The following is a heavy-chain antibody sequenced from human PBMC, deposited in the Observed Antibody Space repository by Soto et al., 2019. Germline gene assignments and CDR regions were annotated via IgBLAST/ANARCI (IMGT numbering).Heavy chain of an antibody. CDR2: IGPESGAT. J-gene: IGHJ4*02. CDR1: GYTFTGHY. V-gene: IGHV1-2*02. CDR3: GRGRSGQIVIFY. D-gene: IGHD1-26*01. Sequence: ASVKVSCKTSGYTFTGHYIHWVRQAPQQGPEWMGEIGPESGATRYAEKFRGRVTMTMGTSITTVYMELRNLSPDDTAVYYCGRGRSGQIVIFYWGQGTPVTVSS.